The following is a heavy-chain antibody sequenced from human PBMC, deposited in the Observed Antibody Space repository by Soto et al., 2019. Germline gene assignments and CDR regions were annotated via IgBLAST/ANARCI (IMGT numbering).Heavy chain of an antibody. CDR3: ASVPSGAVAGNWFDP. CDR1: GYTFTSYD. J-gene: IGHJ5*02. V-gene: IGHV1-8*01. Sequence: QVQMVQSGAEVKTPGASVKVSCKASGYTFTSYDINWVRQATGQGLEWMGWMNPNSGNTGYAQKFQGRVTMTRNTSLSTAYMELRSLRSEDTAVYYCASVPSGAVAGNWFDPWGQGTLVTVSS. CDR2: MNPNSGNT. D-gene: IGHD6-19*01.